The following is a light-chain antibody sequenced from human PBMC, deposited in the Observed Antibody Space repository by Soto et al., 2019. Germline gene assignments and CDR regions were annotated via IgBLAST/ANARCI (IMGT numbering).Light chain of an antibody. CDR2: GAS. J-gene: IGKJ1*01. CDR3: QQYDSWPRT. Sequence: EIVMTQSPATLSVSPGERATLSCRASQSVGSNLAWYQQKPGQAPRLLIYGASTRATGIPARFSGSGSGTEFTLTISSLQSEDFAVYYCQQYDSWPRTFGQGTKV. CDR1: QSVGSN. V-gene: IGKV3-15*01.